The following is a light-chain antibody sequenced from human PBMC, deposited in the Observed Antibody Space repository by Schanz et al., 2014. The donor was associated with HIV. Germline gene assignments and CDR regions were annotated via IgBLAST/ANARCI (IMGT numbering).Light chain of an antibody. J-gene: IGLJ2*01. Sequence: QSALTQPASVSGSPGQSITISCAGTSSDIGDYNHVSWYQQQPGKVPKLMIYDVSNRPSGVSSRFSASKSANTASLTISGLQPEDEAHYYCSSYTETDTLLFGGGTKLTVL. CDR3: SSYTETDTLL. CDR1: SSDIGDYNH. CDR2: DVS. V-gene: IGLV2-14*03.